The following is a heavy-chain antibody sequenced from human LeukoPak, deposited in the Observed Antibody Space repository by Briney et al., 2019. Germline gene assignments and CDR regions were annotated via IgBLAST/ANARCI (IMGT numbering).Heavy chain of an antibody. D-gene: IGHD2-2*01. Sequence: GGSLRLSCAASGFSIRGYWMHWVRQAPGKGLEWVAVIWYDGSQKYYADSVKGRFTISRDNSKNTLYLQMNSLRAEDTAVYYCARPYCSSSNCPGWFDPWGQGTLVTVSP. V-gene: IGHV3-33*08. CDR2: IWYDGSQK. J-gene: IGHJ5*02. CDR1: GFSIRGYW. CDR3: ARPYCSSSNCPGWFDP.